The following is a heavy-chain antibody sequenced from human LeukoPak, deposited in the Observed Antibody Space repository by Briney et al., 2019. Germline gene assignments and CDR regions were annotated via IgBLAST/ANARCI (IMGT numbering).Heavy chain of an antibody. J-gene: IGHJ3*02. V-gene: IGHV1-8*01. D-gene: IGHD3-22*01. CDR3: ARAGLLEADYADAFDI. CDR2: MNPNSGNT. CDR1: GYTFTSYD. Sequence: ASVKVSCKASGYTFTSYDINWVRQATGQGLEWMGWMNPNSGNTGYAQKFQGRVTMTRNTSISTAYMELGSLRSEDTAVYYCARAGLLEADYADAFDIWGQGTMVTVSS.